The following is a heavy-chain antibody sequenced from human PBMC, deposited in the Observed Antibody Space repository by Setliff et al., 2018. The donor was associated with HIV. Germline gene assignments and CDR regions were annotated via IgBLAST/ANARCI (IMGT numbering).Heavy chain of an antibody. V-gene: IGHV4-38-2*02. J-gene: IGHJ5*02. CDR2: IYHSGST. D-gene: IGHD6-13*01. CDR3: ARDIQAAGTGWFDP. Sequence: PSETLSLTCAVSGYSISSGYYWGWIWQPPGKGLEWIGSIYHSGSTYYNPSLKSRVTISLDTSKNQFSLKLSSVTAADTAVYYCARDIQAAGTGWFDPWGQGTLVTVSS. CDR1: GYSISSGYY.